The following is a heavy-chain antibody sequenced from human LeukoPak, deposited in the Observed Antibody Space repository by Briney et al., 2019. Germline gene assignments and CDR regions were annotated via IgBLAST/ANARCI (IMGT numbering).Heavy chain of an antibody. J-gene: IGHJ4*02. D-gene: IGHD6-13*01. V-gene: IGHV3-30*04. CDR3: ARASSSGSFDY. CDR2: ISYDGSNK. CDR1: GFTFSSYA. Sequence: GGSLRLSCAASGFTFSSYAMHWVRQAPGKGLEWVAVISYDGSNKYYAASVKGRFTISRDNSKNTLYLQMNSLRAEDTAVYYWARASSSGSFDYWGQGTLVTVSS.